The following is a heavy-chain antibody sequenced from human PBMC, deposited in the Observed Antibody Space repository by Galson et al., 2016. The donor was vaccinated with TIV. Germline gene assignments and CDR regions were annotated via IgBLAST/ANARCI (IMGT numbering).Heavy chain of an antibody. CDR3: TTGGGSSGSYYFDF. CDR1: GYIFTERF. CDR2: VDPDNGET. V-gene: IGHV1-69-2*01. J-gene: IGHJ4*02. Sequence: VKASCKVSGYIFTERFIHWVRQAPGERPEWVGRVDPDNGETLYAEKFQGRVTMAADTSGDTAFMELSNLRSEDTAFFYCTTGGGSSGSYYFDFWGLGTLV. D-gene: IGHD5-12*01.